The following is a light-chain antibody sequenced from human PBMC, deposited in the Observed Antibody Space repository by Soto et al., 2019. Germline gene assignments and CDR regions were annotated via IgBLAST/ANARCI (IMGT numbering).Light chain of an antibody. CDR2: KAS. Sequence: DIPMTQSPSTLSGSVGDRVTITCRASQTISSWLAWYQQKPGKAPKLLIYKASTLKSGVPSRVSGSGSGTEFTLTISSLQRDDFATYYCQHYNSYSEAFGQGTKVELK. CDR3: QHYNSYSEA. CDR1: QTISSW. V-gene: IGKV1-5*03. J-gene: IGKJ1*01.